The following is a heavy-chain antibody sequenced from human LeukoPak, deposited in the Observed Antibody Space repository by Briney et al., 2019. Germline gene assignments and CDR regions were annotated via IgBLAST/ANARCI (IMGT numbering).Heavy chain of an antibody. CDR2: IIPIFGTA. D-gene: IGHD2-2*02. CDR3: ASDLVVPAAINYYYYGMDV. CDR1: GGTFSSYA. V-gene: IGHV1-69*13. J-gene: IGHJ6*02. Sequence: ASVKVSCKASGGTFSSYAISWVRQAPGQGLEWMGGIIPIFGTANCAQKFQGRVTITADESTSTAYMELSSLRSEDTAVYYCASDLVVPAAINYYYYGMDVWGQGTTVTVSS.